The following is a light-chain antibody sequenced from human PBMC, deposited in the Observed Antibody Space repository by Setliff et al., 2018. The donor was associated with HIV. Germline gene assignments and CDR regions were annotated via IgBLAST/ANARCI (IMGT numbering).Light chain of an antibody. J-gene: IGLJ1*01. V-gene: IGLV2-14*03. CDR2: DVT. Sequence: QSVLTQPASVSGSPGQSITLSCTGTSGDVGSYNFVSWYQQHPGRAPKLMIYDVTKRPSGVSDRFSGSKSGNTASLTISGLQTEDEADYYCCSYTSSLTYVFGTGTKGTVL. CDR1: SGDVGSYNF. CDR3: CSYTSSLTYV.